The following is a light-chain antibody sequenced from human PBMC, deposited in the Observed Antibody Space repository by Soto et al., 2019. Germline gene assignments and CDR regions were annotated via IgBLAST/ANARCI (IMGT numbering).Light chain of an antibody. Sequence: QSVLTQPASVSGSPGQSITISCTGTSSGVGGYNFVSWYQQRPGKAPKLMIYEVSNRPSGVSNRFSGSKSGNTASLTISGLQVEDEADYYCSSCRGITALVFGGGTKLTVL. CDR1: SSGVGGYNF. V-gene: IGLV2-14*03. CDR3: SSCRGITALV. J-gene: IGLJ3*02. CDR2: EVS.